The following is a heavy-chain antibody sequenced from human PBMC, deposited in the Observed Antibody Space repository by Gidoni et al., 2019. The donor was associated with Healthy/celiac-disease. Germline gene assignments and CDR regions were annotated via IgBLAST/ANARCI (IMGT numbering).Heavy chain of an antibody. V-gene: IGHV3-21*01. Sequence: EVQLVESGGGLVKPVVSLGLSCAASGFTFSSYSMNWVRQAPGKGLELVSSISISSSYRYNADSVKGRLTISRDNAKNSLYLQMNSLRAEDTAVYYCAREERHPNAFDIWGQGTMVTVSS. CDR3: AREERHPNAFDI. J-gene: IGHJ3*02. CDR2: ISISSSYR. CDR1: GFTFSSYS.